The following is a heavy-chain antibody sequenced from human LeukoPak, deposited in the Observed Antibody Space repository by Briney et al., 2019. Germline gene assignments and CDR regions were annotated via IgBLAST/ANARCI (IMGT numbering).Heavy chain of an antibody. CDR3: ARDSMVPGVIIMAVAFDI. V-gene: IGHV4-38-2*02. CDR2: IYHSGST. D-gene: IGHD3-10*01. Sequence: PSETLSLTCAVSGYSISSGYYWGWIRQPPGKGLEWIGSIYHSGSTYYNPSLKSRVTISVDTSKNQFSLKLSSVTAADTAVYYCARDSMVPGVIIMAVAFDIWGQGTMVTVSS. CDR1: GYSISSGYY. J-gene: IGHJ3*02.